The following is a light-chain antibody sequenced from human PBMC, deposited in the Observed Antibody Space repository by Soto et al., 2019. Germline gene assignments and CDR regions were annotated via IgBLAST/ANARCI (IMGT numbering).Light chain of an antibody. CDR3: QQYNNWPPYT. CDR1: QSVSSN. J-gene: IGKJ2*01. CDR2: GAS. Sequence: EIVMTQSQPTLSVSPGERATLSCRASQSVSSNLAWYQQKPGQAPRLLIYGASTRATGIPARFSGSGSGTEFTLTISSLQSEDFAVYYCQQYNNWPPYTFGQGTKLEIK. V-gene: IGKV3-15*01.